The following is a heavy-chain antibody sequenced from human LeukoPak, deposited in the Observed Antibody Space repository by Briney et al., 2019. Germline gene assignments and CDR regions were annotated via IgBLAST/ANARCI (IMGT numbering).Heavy chain of an antibody. Sequence: PSETLSLTCTVSGGSISSYYWSRIRQPPGKGLEWIGEINHSGSTNYNPSLKSRVTISVDTSKNQFSLKLSSVTAADTAVYYCARHRALRRYCSSTSCLMDFDYWGQGTLVTVSS. J-gene: IGHJ4*02. D-gene: IGHD2-2*01. CDR1: GGSISSYY. CDR2: INHSGST. V-gene: IGHV4-34*01. CDR3: ARHRALRRYCSSTSCLMDFDY.